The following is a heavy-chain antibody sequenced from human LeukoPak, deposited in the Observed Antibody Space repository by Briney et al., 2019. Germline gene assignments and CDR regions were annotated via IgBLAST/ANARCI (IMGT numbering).Heavy chain of an antibody. Sequence: SETLSLTCAVYGGSFSGYYWSWIRQPPGKGLEWIGEINHSGSTNYNPSLKSRVTISVDTSKNQFSLKLSSVTAADTAVYYCARRNYDFWSGYYYFDYWGQGTLVTVSS. J-gene: IGHJ4*02. D-gene: IGHD3-3*01. CDR2: INHSGST. CDR1: GGSFSGYY. V-gene: IGHV4-34*01. CDR3: ARRNYDFWSGYYYFDY.